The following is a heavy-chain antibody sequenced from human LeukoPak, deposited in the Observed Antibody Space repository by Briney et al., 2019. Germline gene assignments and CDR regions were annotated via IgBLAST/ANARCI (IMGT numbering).Heavy chain of an antibody. D-gene: IGHD4-17*01. CDR1: GYTFTSYG. J-gene: IGHJ4*02. CDR3: ARGTVTTRKYYFDS. CDR2: ISAYNGNT. Sequence: ASVKVSCKASGYTFTSYGISWVRQAPGQGLEWMRWISAYNGNTKYAQKLQGRVTMTTDTSTSTAYMELRSLRSEDMAVYYCARGTVTTRKYYFDSWGQGTLVTVSS. V-gene: IGHV1-18*03.